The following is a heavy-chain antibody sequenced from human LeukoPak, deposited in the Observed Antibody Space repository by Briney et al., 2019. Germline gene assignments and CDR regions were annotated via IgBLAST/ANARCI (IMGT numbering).Heavy chain of an antibody. CDR2: ISGRGGDT. CDR3: AKVHSGSYYLQGQ. Sequence: GGSLRLSCAASGFTFSSYAMSWVRQAPGKGLEWVSLISGRGGDTYYADSVKGRFSISRDNSKNTLGLQMNSLRVEDTAVYYCAKVHSGSYYLQGQWGQGTLVTVSS. CDR1: GFTFSSYA. V-gene: IGHV3-23*01. D-gene: IGHD1-26*01. J-gene: IGHJ4*02.